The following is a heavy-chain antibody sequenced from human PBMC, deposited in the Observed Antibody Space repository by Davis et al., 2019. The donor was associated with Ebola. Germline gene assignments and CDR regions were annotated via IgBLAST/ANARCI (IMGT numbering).Heavy chain of an antibody. CDR1: GFTFSSYA. CDR2: ISYDGSNK. J-gene: IGHJ4*02. D-gene: IGHD6-6*01. CDR3: ATLAARRFGH. Sequence: GESLKISCAASGFTFSSYAMHWVRQAPGKGLEWVAVISYDGSNKYYADSVKGRFTISRDNSKNTLYLQMNSLRAEDTAVYYCATLAARRFGHWGQGTLVTVSS. V-gene: IGHV3-30*04.